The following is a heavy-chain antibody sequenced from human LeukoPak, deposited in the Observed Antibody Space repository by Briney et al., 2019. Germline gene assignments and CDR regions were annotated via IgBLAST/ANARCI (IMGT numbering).Heavy chain of an antibody. Sequence: GGSLRLSCAASGLTLSTYSMNWVRQAPGKGLEWVSSITTSSSYIYYADSVRGRFTISRDNAKNSLYLQMNSLRAEDTAVYYCARRLKGSYGNPFDYWGQGTLVTVSS. V-gene: IGHV3-21*01. J-gene: IGHJ4*02. CDR1: GLTLSTYS. CDR3: ARRLKGSYGNPFDY. CDR2: ITTSSSYI. D-gene: IGHD4-17*01.